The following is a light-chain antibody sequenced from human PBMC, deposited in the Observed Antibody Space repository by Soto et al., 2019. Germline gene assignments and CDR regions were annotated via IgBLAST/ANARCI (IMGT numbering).Light chain of an antibody. CDR3: NSYTSSSTYV. J-gene: IGLJ1*01. Sequence: QCVLTQAASGNGAPGQAISIFFTRTSSDVGGFNYVSWYQQHPGKAPKLMIYDVTNRPSGVSYRFSGSKSGNTASLTISGLQAEDEADYYCNSYTSSSTYVFGTGTKVPVL. CDR2: DVT. V-gene: IGLV2-14*03. CDR1: SSDVGGFNY.